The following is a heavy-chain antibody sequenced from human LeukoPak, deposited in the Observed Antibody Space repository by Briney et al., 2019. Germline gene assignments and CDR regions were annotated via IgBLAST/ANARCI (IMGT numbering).Heavy chain of an antibody. D-gene: IGHD3-22*01. Sequence: PSETLSLTCTVSGGSISSYYWSWIRQPPGKGLEWIGYIYYSGSTNCNPSLKSRVIISVDTSKNQFSLKLSSVTAADTAVYYCARLPVDSSGYADAFDIWGQGTMVTVSS. V-gene: IGHV4-59*08. CDR2: IYYSGST. CDR3: ARLPVDSSGYADAFDI. J-gene: IGHJ3*02. CDR1: GGSISSYY.